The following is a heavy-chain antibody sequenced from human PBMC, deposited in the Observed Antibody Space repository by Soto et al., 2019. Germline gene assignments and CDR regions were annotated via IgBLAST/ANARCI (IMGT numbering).Heavy chain of an antibody. D-gene: IGHD3-10*01. V-gene: IGHV1-18*01. J-gene: IGHJ5*02. CDR3: ARRYYGSGSYFGFDP. Sequence: ASVKVSCKASGYTLTSYGISWVRQAPGQGLEWMGWISAYNGNTNYAQKLQGRVTMTTDTSTSTAYMELRSLRSDDTAVYYCARRYYGSGSYFGFDPWGQGTLVTVSS. CDR1: GYTLTSYG. CDR2: ISAYNGNT.